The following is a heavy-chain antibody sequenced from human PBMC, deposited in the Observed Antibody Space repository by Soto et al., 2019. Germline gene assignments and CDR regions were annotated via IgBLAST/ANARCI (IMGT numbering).Heavy chain of an antibody. V-gene: IGHV4-30-4*08. CDR3: ARVPCLGYSSSASPNYFDY. CDR1: GGSISSGDYY. J-gene: IGHJ4*02. CDR2: IYYNGNT. Sequence: SETLSLTCTVSGGSISSGDYYWSWIRQPPGRGLEWIGYIYYNGNTYYNPSLKSRVTISVDTSKNQFSLKLSSVTAADTAVYYCARVPCLGYSSSASPNYFDYWGQGTLVTVSS. D-gene: IGHD2-2*01.